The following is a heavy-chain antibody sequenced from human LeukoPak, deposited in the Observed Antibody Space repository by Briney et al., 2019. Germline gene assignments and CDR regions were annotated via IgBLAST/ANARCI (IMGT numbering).Heavy chain of an antibody. Sequence: GGSLRLSCAASGLTFSGSAMGWVRQAPGKGLEWVSLITGSGNSTYYADSVKGRFTISRDNSKNTVYLQMNSLRAEDTAVYYCAKVLVLVSANRFYFDYWGQGTLVTVSS. D-gene: IGHD2-15*01. V-gene: IGHV3-23*01. CDR1: GLTFSGSA. CDR3: AKVLVLVSANRFYFDY. CDR2: ITGSGNST. J-gene: IGHJ4*02.